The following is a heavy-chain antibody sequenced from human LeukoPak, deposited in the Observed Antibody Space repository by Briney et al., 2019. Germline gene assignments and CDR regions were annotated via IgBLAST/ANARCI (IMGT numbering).Heavy chain of an antibody. J-gene: IGHJ5*02. CDR3: AKDGGKYSSGWYDWFDP. D-gene: IGHD6-19*01. Sequence: GGALRLSCTASGFTLRNYWMMSVRQAPGKGLEWVANINEDGSEKYYADSVKGRFTISRDNAKNSLYLQMNSLRAEDTALYYCAKDGGKYSSGWYDWFDPWGQGTLVTVSS. CDR1: GFTLRNYW. V-gene: IGHV3-7*03. CDR2: INEDGSEK.